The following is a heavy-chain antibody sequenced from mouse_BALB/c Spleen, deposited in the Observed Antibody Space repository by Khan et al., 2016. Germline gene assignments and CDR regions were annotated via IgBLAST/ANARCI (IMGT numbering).Heavy chain of an antibody. D-gene: IGHD2-1*01. CDR3: ARSGGNFHWYFDV. Sequence: EVELVESGGGLVQPGGSRKLSCAASGFTFSSFGMHWVRQAPKKGLEWVAYISSGSSTIYYVDTVKGRFTISRDSPKNTLFLQLTSLRAEDTAMSYSARSGGNFHWYFDVWGAGTSVTVSS. J-gene: IGHJ1*01. V-gene: IGHV5-17*02. CDR2: ISSGSSTI. CDR1: GFTFSSFG.